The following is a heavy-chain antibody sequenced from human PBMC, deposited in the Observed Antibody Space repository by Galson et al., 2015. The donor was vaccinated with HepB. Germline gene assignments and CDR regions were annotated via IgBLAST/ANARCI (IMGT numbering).Heavy chain of an antibody. CDR1: GFTFSNYA. CDR3: VKGAGGS. CDR2: KSGSGNST. Sequence: SLRLSCAASGFTFSNYAMGWVRQTPDKGLQRVAVKSGSGNSTYHADSVKGRFTISRDNSKNRVYLEMNSLRVDDTALYHCVKGAGGSWGQGTLVTVSS. V-gene: IGHV3-23*01. D-gene: IGHD6-19*01. J-gene: IGHJ5*02.